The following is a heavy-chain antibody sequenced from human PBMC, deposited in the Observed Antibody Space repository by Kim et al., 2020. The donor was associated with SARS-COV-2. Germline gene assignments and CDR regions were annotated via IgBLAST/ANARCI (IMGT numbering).Heavy chain of an antibody. CDR2: IYPGDSDT. Sequence: GESLKISCEGSGYSFFTYWIGWVRQKPGKGLEWMGIIYPGDSDTRYSPSFQGQVTISADRSINTAYLQWNSLKASDTAMYYCARFNLRERAANLGGYYFDYWGQGTLAT. CDR3: ARFNLRERAANLGGYYFDY. J-gene: IGHJ4*02. CDR1: GYSFFTYW. D-gene: IGHD3-16*01. V-gene: IGHV5-51*01.